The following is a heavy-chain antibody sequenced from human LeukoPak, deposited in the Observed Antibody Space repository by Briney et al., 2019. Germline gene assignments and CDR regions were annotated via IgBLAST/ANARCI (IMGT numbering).Heavy chain of an antibody. V-gene: IGHV3-23*01. CDR3: AKDPVGSGYYTYFDY. CDR2: ISGSGGST. J-gene: IGHJ4*02. D-gene: IGHD3-3*01. Sequence: PGGSLRLSCAASGFTFSSYAMSWVRRAPGKGLEWVSAISGSGGSTYYADSVKGRFTISRDNSKNTLYLHMNSLRAEDTAVYYCAKDPVGSGYYTYFDYWGQGTLVTVSS. CDR1: GFTFSSYA.